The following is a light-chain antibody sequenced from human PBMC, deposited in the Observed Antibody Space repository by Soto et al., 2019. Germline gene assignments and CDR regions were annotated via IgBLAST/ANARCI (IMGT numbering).Light chain of an antibody. Sequence: QCALTQPRSVSGSPGQSVTISCTGTSSDVGGYNYVSWYQQHPGKAPKLMIYDVSKRPSGVPDRFSGSKSGNTASLTISGLQAEDEADYYCCSYAGSRVFGTGTKVTVL. CDR3: CSYAGSRV. J-gene: IGLJ1*01. V-gene: IGLV2-11*01. CDR2: DVS. CDR1: SSDVGGYNY.